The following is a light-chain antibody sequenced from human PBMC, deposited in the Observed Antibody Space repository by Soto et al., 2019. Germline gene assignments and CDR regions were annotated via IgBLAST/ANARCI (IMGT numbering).Light chain of an antibody. V-gene: IGKV3-20*01. J-gene: IGKJ2*01. Sequence: EIVLTQSPGTLSLSPGERATLSCRASQSVSNNYIAWYQQKPGQAPRLLIFGSSDRATGIPDRFSGSGSGTDFTLTISRLEPEDFAVYSCHQYGSSPPYTFAQATNLEI. CDR3: HQYGSSPPYT. CDR2: GSS. CDR1: QSVSNNY.